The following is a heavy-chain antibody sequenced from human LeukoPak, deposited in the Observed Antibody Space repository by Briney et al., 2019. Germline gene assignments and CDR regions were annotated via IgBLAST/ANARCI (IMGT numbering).Heavy chain of an antibody. Sequence: SVKVSCKASGGTFSSYAISWVRQAPGQGLEWMGRIIPILGIANYAQKFQGRVTITADKSTSTAYMELNSLRAEDTAVYYCAKERGYCSSTSCYKSLDYWGQGTLVTVSS. CDR2: IIPILGIA. J-gene: IGHJ4*02. D-gene: IGHD2-2*02. CDR1: GGTFSSYA. CDR3: AKERGYCSSTSCYKSLDY. V-gene: IGHV1-69*04.